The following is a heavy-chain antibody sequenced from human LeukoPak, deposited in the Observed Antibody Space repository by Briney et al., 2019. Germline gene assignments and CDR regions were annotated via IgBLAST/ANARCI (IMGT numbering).Heavy chain of an antibody. J-gene: IGHJ4*02. Sequence: PGGSLRLSCAASGFTFTSFGMHWVRQAPGKGLEWVAFIRNDGDVIYYAESVKGRFTISRDNSKNTLYLQMNSLRAEDTAVYYCASWGSEPDFDYWGQGTLVTVSS. V-gene: IGHV3-30*02. CDR3: ASWGSEPDFDY. D-gene: IGHD1-14*01. CDR2: IRNDGDVI. CDR1: GFTFTSFG.